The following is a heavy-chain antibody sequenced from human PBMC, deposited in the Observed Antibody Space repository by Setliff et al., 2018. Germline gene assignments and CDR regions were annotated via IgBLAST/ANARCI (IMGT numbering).Heavy chain of an antibody. CDR2: IYYSGST. J-gene: IGHJ6*02. V-gene: IGHV4-39*01. CDR1: GGSISSSSYF. CDR3: ARLLAGTGGFFYYGVDV. D-gene: IGHD6-19*01. Sequence: PSETLSLTCTVSGGSISSSSYFWGWTRQPPGKGLEWIGSIYYSGSTYYNPSLKSRVTISVDTSKNQFSLKLSSVTAADTAVYYCARLLAGTGGFFYYGVDVWGQGTTVTVSS.